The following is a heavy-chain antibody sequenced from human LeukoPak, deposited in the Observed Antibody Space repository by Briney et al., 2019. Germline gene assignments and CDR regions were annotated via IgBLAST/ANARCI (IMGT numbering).Heavy chain of an antibody. Sequence: PSETLSLTCTVSGGSISSGVSINSSSYYWGWIRQPPGKGLEWIGSIYYSGTTNYNPSLKSRVTISVDTSKNQFSLKLSSVTAADTAVYYCARHGPEGGWPPYFDYWGQGTLVTVSS. CDR3: ARHGPEGGWPPYFDY. CDR2: IYYSGTT. V-gene: IGHV4-39*01. J-gene: IGHJ4*02. CDR1: GGSISSGVSINSSSYY. D-gene: IGHD6-19*01.